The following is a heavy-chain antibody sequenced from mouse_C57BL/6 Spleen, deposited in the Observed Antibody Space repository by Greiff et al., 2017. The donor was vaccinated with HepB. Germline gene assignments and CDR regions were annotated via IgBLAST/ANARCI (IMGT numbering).Heavy chain of an antibody. J-gene: IGHJ3*01. Sequence: QVQLQQPGAELVRPGSSVKLSCKASGYTFTSYWMDWVKQSPGQGLEWIGNIYPSDSETHYNQKFKDKATLTVDKSSSTAYMQLSSLTSEDSAVYYCARSNYSNYPWFAYWGQGTLVTVSA. D-gene: IGHD2-5*01. CDR2: IYPSDSET. CDR1: GYTFTSYW. V-gene: IGHV1-61*01. CDR3: ARSNYSNYPWFAY.